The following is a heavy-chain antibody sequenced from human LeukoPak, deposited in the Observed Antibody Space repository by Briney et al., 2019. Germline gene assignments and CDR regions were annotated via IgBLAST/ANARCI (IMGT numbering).Heavy chain of an antibody. V-gene: IGHV3-53*01. CDR3: ARDSSDYGGKGIDY. D-gene: IGHD4-23*01. J-gene: IGHJ4*02. CDR2: IYSGGST. CDR1: GFIVSGNY. Sequence: GGSLRLSCAASGFIVSGNYMSWVRQAPGKGLEWVSVIYSGGSTYYADSVKGRFIISRDNSKNTLYLQMNSLRAEDTAVYYRARDSSDYGGKGIDYWGQGTLVTVSS.